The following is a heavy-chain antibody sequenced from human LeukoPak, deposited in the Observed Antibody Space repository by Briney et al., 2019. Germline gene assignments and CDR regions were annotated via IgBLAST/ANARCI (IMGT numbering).Heavy chain of an antibody. J-gene: IGHJ6*03. Sequence: GGSLRLSCAASGFTFSSYGMHWVRQAPGKGLEWVAFIRYDGSNKYYADSVKGRFTISRDNAKNSLYLQMNSLRAEDTALYHCARGAYDSSGYYYYYYYYMDVWGKGTTVTISS. CDR1: GFTFSSYG. V-gene: IGHV3-30*02. D-gene: IGHD3-22*01. CDR2: IRYDGSNK. CDR3: ARGAYDSSGYYYYYYYYMDV.